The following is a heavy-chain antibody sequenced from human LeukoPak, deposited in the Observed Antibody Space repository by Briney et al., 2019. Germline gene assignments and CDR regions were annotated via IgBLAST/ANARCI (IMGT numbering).Heavy chain of an antibody. CDR3: ARGYGDYGY. V-gene: IGHV3-7*01. Sequence: GGSLRLSCAASGFTLSSYWMSWVRQAPGKGLEWVANIKQDGSEEYYVDSVKGRFTISRDNAKNSLYLQMNRLRAEDTAVYYCARGYGDYGYWGQGTLVTVSS. D-gene: IGHD4-17*01. CDR2: IKQDGSEE. CDR1: GFTLSSYW. J-gene: IGHJ4*02.